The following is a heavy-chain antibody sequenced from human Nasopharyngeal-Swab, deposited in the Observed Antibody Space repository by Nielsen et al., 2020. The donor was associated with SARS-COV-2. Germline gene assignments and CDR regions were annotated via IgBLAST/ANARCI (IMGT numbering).Heavy chain of an antibody. CDR1: GYTFTSYY. V-gene: IGHV1-46*01. D-gene: IGHD3-10*01. Sequence: ASVKVSCKASGYTFTSYYMHWVRQAPGQGLEWMGIINPSGGSTSYAQKFQGRVTMTRDTSTSTVYMELSSLRSEDTAVYYCARDLAYETLLWFGELYLGAFDIWGQGTMVTVSS. J-gene: IGHJ3*02. CDR2: INPSGGST. CDR3: ARDLAYETLLWFGELYLGAFDI.